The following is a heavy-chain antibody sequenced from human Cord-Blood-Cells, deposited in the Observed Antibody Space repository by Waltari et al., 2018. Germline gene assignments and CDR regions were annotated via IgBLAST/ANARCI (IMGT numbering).Heavy chain of an antibody. CDR1: GGSISSYY. CDR3: ARDSGSSGYYYYYYYMDV. V-gene: IGHV4-59*01. CDR2: IYYSGST. D-gene: IGHD3-22*01. J-gene: IGHJ6*03. Sequence: QVQLQESGPGLVKPSETLSLTCTVSGGSISSYYWSWIRQPPGKGLEWIGYIYYSGSTNYNPSLKSRVTISVDTSKNQCSLKLSSVTAADTAVYYCARDSGSSGYYYYYYYMDVWGKGTTVTVSS.